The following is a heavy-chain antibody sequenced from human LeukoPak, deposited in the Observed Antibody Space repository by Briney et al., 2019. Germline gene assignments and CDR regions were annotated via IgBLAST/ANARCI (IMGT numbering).Heavy chain of an antibody. CDR1: GGSFSGYY. CDR3: ARRKITMVRGVIMVGWFDP. CDR2: INHSGST. Sequence: SETLSLTCAVYGGSFSGYYWSWIRQPPGKGLEWIGEINHSGSTNYNPSLKSRVTISVDTSKNQFSLKLSSVTAADTAVYYCARRKITMVRGVIMVGWFDPWGQGTLVTVSS. V-gene: IGHV4-34*01. D-gene: IGHD3-10*01. J-gene: IGHJ5*02.